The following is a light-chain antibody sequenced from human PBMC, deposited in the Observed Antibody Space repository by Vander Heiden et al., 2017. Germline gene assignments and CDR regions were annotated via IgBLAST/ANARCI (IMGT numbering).Light chain of an antibody. Sequence: EIVMTQSPATLSVSPGERATLSCRASQSVSSNLAWYQQKPGQAPRLLIYGASTRATGIPARFSGSGSGTEFTLTISSLQSEDFAVYYCQQYNNGPPTTFGGGTKVEIK. CDR3: QQYNNGPPTT. J-gene: IGKJ4*01. CDR2: GAS. V-gene: IGKV3-15*01. CDR1: QSVSSN.